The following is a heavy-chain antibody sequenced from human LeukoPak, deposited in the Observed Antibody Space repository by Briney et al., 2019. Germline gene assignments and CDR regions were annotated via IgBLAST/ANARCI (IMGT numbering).Heavy chain of an antibody. J-gene: IGHJ4*02. V-gene: IGHV3-11*01. Sequence: GGSLRLSCAASGFTFSDYYMSWIRQAPGKGLEWVSYISSSGSTTFYSDSVKGRFTISRDNAKNSLYLQMNSLRAEDTALYYCAKDPRLSIYDILTGYFDYWGQGTLVTVSS. CDR2: ISSSGSTT. CDR1: GFTFSDYY. D-gene: IGHD3-9*01. CDR3: AKDPRLSIYDILTGYFDY.